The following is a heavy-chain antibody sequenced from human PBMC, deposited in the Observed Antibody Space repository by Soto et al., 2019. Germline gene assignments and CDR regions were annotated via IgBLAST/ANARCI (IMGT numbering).Heavy chain of an antibody. J-gene: IGHJ4*02. CDR1: GFTFSTYG. CDR2: ISYDGSNE. D-gene: IGHD2-15*01. Sequence: QVDLVESGGGVVQPGRSLRLSCAASGFTFSTYGMHWVRQAPGKGLEWVAVISYDGSNEFYAGSVRGRLTISRDNSKNTLFLHMSNLRAEDTAVYYCAKDRGPALVAATSGGLDNWGQGTLVTVSS. CDR3: AKDRGPALVAATSGGLDN. V-gene: IGHV3-30*18.